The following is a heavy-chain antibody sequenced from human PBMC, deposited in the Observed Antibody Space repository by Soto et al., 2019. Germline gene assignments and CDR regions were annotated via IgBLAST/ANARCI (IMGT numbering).Heavy chain of an antibody. CDR2: IYHSGST. CDR3: ASELTMARAVIRDPYYYYGLDV. V-gene: IGHV4-38-2*01. D-gene: IGHD3-10*01. Sequence: SETLSLTCAVSGYSISSGYYWGWIRQPPGKGLEWIGSIYHSGSTYYNPSLKSRVTISVDTSKNQFSLKLSSVTAADTAVYYCASELTMARAVIRDPYYYYGLDVWGQGTTVTVSS. J-gene: IGHJ6*02. CDR1: GYSISSGYY.